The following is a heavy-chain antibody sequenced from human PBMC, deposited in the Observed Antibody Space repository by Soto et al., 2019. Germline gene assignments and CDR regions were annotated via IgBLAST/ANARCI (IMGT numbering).Heavy chain of an antibody. J-gene: IGHJ4*02. CDR1: GYTFTSYG. CDR3: ASVLFYDNWTGYGILDF. CDR2: ISAYNGNT. V-gene: IGHV1-18*01. D-gene: IGHD3-9*01. Sequence: ASVKVSCKASGYTFTSYGISWVRQAPGQGLEWMGWISAYNGNTNYAQKLQGRVTMTTDTSTSTAYMELRSLRSDDTAVYYCASVLFYDNWTGYGILDFCGQGSLVTVSS.